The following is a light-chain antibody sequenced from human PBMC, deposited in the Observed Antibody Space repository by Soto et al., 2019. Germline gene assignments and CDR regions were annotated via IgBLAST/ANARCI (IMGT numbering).Light chain of an antibody. CDR2: RVS. V-gene: IGKV2-30*01. CDR1: QSLVSSDGNTY. CDR3: MRGTHWPYT. J-gene: IGKJ3*01. Sequence: DVVMTQSPLSLPVTLGQAASIACRSSQSLVSSDGNTYLTWFQQRPGQTPRLLIHRVSRRDSGVPDRFSGSGADSDFTLKISRVEAEDVGTFYCMRGTHWPYTFGPGTTVHLK.